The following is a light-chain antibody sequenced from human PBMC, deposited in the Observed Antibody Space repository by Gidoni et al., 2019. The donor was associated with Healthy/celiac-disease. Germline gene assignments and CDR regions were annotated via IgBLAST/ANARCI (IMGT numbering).Light chain of an antibody. J-gene: IGKJ1*01. CDR1: RSLGDW. CDR3: QQRGSWPRT. Sequence: EIVLTQSPATLSLSPGERATIFCRASRSLGDWLAWFQQKPGQAPRLLIYDASNRAPGIPDRFSGSGSGTDFTLTISRLEPGDFAVYYCQQRGSWPRTFGQGTKVEIK. CDR2: DAS. V-gene: IGKV3-11*01.